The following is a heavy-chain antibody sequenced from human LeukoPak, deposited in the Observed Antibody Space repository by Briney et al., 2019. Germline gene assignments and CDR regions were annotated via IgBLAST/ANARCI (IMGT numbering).Heavy chain of an antibody. CDR1: GGSISSGDYY. CDR3: ARARGLGAAGSD. CDR2: IYYSGST. D-gene: IGHD3/OR15-3a*01. J-gene: IGHJ4*02. V-gene: IGHV4-30-4*01. Sequence: PSETLSLTCTVSGGSISSGDYYWSWIRQPPGKGLEWIGYIYYSGSTYYNPSLKSRVTISVDTSKNQFSLKLSSVTAADTAVYYCARARGLGAAGSDWGQGTLVTVSS.